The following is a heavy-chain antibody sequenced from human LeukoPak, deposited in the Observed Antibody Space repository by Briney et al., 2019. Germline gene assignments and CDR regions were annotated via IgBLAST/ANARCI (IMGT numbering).Heavy chain of an antibody. D-gene: IGHD3-10*01. J-gene: IGHJ4*02. V-gene: IGHV4-4*07. CDR2: IYTSGST. Sequence: SETLSLTCTVSGGSISSYYWSWIRQPAGKGLEWIGRIYTSGSTNYNPSLKSRVTMSVDTSKNQFSLKLSSVTAADTAVYYCARERRRAYYGSGSPRGGGLFDYWGQGTLVTVSS. CDR1: GGSISSYY. CDR3: ARERRRAYYGSGSPRGGGLFDY.